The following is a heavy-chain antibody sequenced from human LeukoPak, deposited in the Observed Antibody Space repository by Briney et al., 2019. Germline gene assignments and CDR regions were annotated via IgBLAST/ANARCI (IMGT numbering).Heavy chain of an antibody. V-gene: IGHV1-8*01. D-gene: IGHD4-17*01. CDR1: GYTFTSYD. CDR2: MNPNSGNT. Sequence: ASVKVSCKASGYTFTSYDINWVRQATGQGLEWMGWMNPNSGNTGYAQKFQGRVTMTRNTSISTAYMELSSLRSEDTAVYYCARAPPREDYGDHYWFDPWGQGTLVTVSS. J-gene: IGHJ5*02. CDR3: ARAPPREDYGDHYWFDP.